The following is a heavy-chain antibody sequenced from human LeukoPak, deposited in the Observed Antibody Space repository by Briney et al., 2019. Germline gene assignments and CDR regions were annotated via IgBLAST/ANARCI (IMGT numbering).Heavy chain of an antibody. CDR3: AKSASGWYRDRIDY. CDR1: GFTIGGYS. J-gene: IGHJ4*02. Sequence: FLLISCAAAGFTIGGYSMHWVRQAPGEGLEWGLGISWNSGSIGYADSMKGRFTISRDNAKNSLYLQMNSLRAEDTALYYCAKSASGWYRDRIDYWGQGTLVTVSS. D-gene: IGHD6-19*01. CDR2: ISWNSGSI. V-gene: IGHV3-9*01.